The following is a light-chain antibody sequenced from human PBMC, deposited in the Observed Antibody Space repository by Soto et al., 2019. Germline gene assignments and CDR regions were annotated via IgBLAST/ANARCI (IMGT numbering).Light chain of an antibody. CDR3: QQSYSTPIT. J-gene: IGKJ5*01. Sequence: IQMTQSPSSLSASVGDTFTITCRPSQSISTYLNWYQQKPGKAPNLLIYTTSSLHSGVPSRFSGSGSGTDFTLPISSLQPEDFATYYCQQSYSTPITFGQGTRLEIK. CDR2: TTS. V-gene: IGKV1-39*01. CDR1: QSISTY.